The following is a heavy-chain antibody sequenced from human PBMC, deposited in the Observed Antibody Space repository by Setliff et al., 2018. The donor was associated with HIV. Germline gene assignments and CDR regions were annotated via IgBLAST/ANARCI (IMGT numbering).Heavy chain of an antibody. Sequence: PGGSLRLSCAASGFTFSDYYMSWIRQAPGKGLEWVSYISSSGSTIYYADSVKGRFTISRDNAKNSLYLQMNSLRAEDTAVYYCARTYYYDDGSESMDVWGKGTTVTVSS. CDR2: ISSSGSTI. CDR3: ARTYYYDDGSESMDV. CDR1: GFTFSDYY. J-gene: IGHJ6*03. V-gene: IGHV3-11*01. D-gene: IGHD3-22*01.